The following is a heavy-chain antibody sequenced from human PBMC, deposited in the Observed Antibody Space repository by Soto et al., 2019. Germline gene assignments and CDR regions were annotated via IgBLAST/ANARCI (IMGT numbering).Heavy chain of an antibody. Sequence: VQLQQSGPGLVKPSQTLSLTCAISGDSVSSNRAAWGWIRQSPSRGLEWLGRTYYRSRWYTDYADSVKSRITINPGTYSNQFSLQLNSVTPEDTAIYYCSRVDSAATYDAFDMWGPGTMVTVSS. V-gene: IGHV6-1*01. CDR1: GDSVSSNRAA. D-gene: IGHD2-15*01. J-gene: IGHJ3*02. CDR3: SRVDSAATYDAFDM. CDR2: TYYRSRWYT.